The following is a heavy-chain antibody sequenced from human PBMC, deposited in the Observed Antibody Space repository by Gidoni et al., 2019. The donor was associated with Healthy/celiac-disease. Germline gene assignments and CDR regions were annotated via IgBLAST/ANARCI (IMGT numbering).Heavy chain of an antibody. V-gene: IGHV1-2*02. D-gene: IGHD2-15*01. CDR2: INPNSGGT. CDR3: ARDIVVVVAAEFGMDV. J-gene: IGHJ6*04. Sequence: QVQPAQSGAEVKKPGPSVKVSCKASGYTFTCYYMPWVRQAPGQGLEWMGWINPNSGGTNYAQKFESRVTMTRETSISTAYMELSRLGSDDTAVYYCARDIVVVVAAEFGMDVWGKGTTVTVSS. CDR1: GYTFTCYY.